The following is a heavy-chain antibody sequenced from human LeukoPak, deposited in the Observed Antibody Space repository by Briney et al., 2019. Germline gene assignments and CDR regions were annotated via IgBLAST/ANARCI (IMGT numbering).Heavy chain of an antibody. V-gene: IGHV3-23*01. CDR3: AKDKGIVVGPAAFDY. Sequence: GGSVPLFCAPSGFTFSSYDMSWVRQAPGKGLEWVSAISGSGGSTYYADSVKGRFTISRDNSKNTLYLQMNSLRAEDTAVYYCAKDKGIVVGPAAFDYWGQGTLVTVSS. CDR2: ISGSGGST. CDR1: GFTFSSYD. J-gene: IGHJ4*02. D-gene: IGHD2-2*01.